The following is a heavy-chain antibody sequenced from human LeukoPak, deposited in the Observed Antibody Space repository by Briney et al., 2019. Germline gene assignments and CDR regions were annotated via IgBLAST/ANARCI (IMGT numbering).Heavy chain of an antibody. Sequence: PSETLSLTCAIYGASFSGYYWSWIRQPPGKGLEWLGEINHSGSTNYNPSLKSRVTISIDTSKNQFSLKLSSVTAADTAVYYCARDLGKGNAFDIWGQGTMVTVSS. CDR1: GASFSGYY. CDR2: INHSGST. CDR3: ARDLGKGNAFDI. J-gene: IGHJ3*02. V-gene: IGHV4-34*01. D-gene: IGHD7-27*01.